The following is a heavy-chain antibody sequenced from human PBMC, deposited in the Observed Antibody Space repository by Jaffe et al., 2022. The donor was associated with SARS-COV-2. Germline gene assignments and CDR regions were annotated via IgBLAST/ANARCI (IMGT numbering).Heavy chain of an antibody. D-gene: IGHD2-21*02. CDR2: IYDSGST. CDR3: ARRPVVVTAIRPLDYFDY. V-gene: IGHV4-34*01. CDR1: GGSFSGYY. J-gene: IGHJ4*02. Sequence: QVQLQQWGAGLLKPSETLSLTCAVYGGSFSGYYWTWIRQPPGKGLEWIGEIYDSGSTNYNPSHHYNPSLKSRVTISVDTSKNQFSLKLSSVTAADTGVFYCARRPVVVTAIRPLDYFDYWGQGTLVTVSS.